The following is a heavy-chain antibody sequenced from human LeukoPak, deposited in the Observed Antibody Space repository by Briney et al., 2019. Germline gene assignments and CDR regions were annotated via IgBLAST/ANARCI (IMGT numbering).Heavy chain of an antibody. CDR2: IYYSGNT. D-gene: IGHD1-26*01. Sequence: PSETLSLTCTVSGGSISSGGYYRSWIRQHPGKGLEWIGYIYYSGNTYYNPSLKSRVTISVDTSKNQFSLKLSSVTAADTAVYYCARAKYSGSYFLSFDYWGQGTLVTVSS. V-gene: IGHV4-31*03. CDR1: GGSISSGGYY. J-gene: IGHJ4*02. CDR3: ARAKYSGSYFLSFDY.